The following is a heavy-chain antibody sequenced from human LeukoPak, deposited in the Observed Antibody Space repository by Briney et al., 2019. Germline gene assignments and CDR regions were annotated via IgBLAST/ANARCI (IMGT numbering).Heavy chain of an antibody. CDR1: GFIFSNYF. D-gene: IGHD4-17*01. J-gene: IGHJ3*01. Sequence: GGSLRLSCAASGFIFSNYFFVWVRQAPGKGLELISGISGNDGRTYFADSVKGRFTISRDNSKNTVYLQMNSLRAEDTAVYYCERDPNGDYLGAFDFWGQGTMVSVSS. V-gene: IGHV3-23*01. CDR3: ERDPNGDYLGAFDF. CDR2: ISGNDGRT.